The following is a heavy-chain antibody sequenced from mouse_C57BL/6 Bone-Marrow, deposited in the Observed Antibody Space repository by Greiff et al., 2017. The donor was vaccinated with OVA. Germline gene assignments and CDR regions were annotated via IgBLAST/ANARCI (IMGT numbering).Heavy chain of an antibody. CDR1: GFSLTSYG. D-gene: IGHD2-1*01. CDR3: ASGGYGNYDYYAMDY. J-gene: IGHJ4*01. Sequence: VQLQESGPGLVVPSQSLSITCTVSGFSLTSYGVDWVRQSPGKGLEWLGVIWGVGSTNYNSALKSRLSISKDNSKSQVFLKMNSLQTDDTAMYYCASGGYGNYDYYAMDYWGQGTSVTVSS. V-gene: IGHV2-6*01. CDR2: IWGVGST.